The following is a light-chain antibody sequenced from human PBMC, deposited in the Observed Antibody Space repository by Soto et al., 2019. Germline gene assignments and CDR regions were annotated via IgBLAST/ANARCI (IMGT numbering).Light chain of an antibody. Sequence: QSALTQPRSVSGSPRQSVTISRTGTSTDVGGYNYVSWYQQHPGKAPILMIYDVSKRPSGVPDRFSGSKSGNTASLTISGIQAEDEADYYCCSYAGSYTVVFGGGTQLTVL. V-gene: IGLV2-11*01. CDR3: CSYAGSYTVV. CDR2: DVS. CDR1: STDVGGYNY. J-gene: IGLJ2*01.